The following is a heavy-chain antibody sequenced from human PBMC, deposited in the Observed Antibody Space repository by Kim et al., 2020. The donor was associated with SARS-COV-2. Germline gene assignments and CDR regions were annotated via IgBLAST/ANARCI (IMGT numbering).Heavy chain of an antibody. CDR3: ARELSSSSHGVFDI. J-gene: IGHJ3*02. CDR1: GFTFSSYG. V-gene: IGHV3-33*01. D-gene: IGHD6-13*01. Sequence: GGSLRLSCAASGFTFSSYGMHWVRQAPGKGLEWVSDISNDGSNKYYADSVKGRFTISRDNSKNTLYLQMNSLRAEDTAVYYCARELSSSSHGVFDIWGRGTMVTVSS. CDR2: ISNDGSNK.